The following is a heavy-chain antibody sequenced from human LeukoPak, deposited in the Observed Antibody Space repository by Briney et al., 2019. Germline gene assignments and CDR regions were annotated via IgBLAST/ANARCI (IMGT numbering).Heavy chain of an antibody. D-gene: IGHD2-2*01. CDR3: ARAPIVVVPAAAYYYYYYGMDV. CDR1: GGSFSGYY. J-gene: IGHJ6*02. Sequence: SETLSLTCAVYGGSFSGYYWSWIRQPPGKGLEWIGEINHSGSTNYNPSLKSRVTISLDTSKNQFSLKLSSVTAADTAVYYCARAPIVVVPAAAYYYYYYGMDVWGQGTTVTVSS. V-gene: IGHV4-34*01. CDR2: INHSGST.